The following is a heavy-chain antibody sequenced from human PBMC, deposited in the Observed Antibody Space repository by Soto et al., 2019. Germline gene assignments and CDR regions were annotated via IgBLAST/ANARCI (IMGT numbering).Heavy chain of an antibody. Sequence: VGSLRLSGAASGFTFSSYVMSWVRQAPGKGLEWVSAISGSGGSTYYADSVKGRFTISRDNSKNTLYLQMNSLRAEDTAVYYCAKVGGARYYYYYGMDVWGQGTTVTVSS. D-gene: IGHD3-10*01. J-gene: IGHJ6*02. CDR3: AKVGGARYYYYYGMDV. CDR2: ISGSGGST. V-gene: IGHV3-23*01. CDR1: GFTFSSYV.